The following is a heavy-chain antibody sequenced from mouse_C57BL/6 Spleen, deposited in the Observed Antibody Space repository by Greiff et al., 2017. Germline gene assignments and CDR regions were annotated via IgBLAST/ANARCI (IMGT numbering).Heavy chain of an antibody. V-gene: IGHV1-72*01. J-gene: IGHJ3*01. CDR2: IEPNSGGT. CDR1: GYTFTSYW. D-gene: IGHD2-5*01. Sequence: VQLQQPGAELVKPGASVKLSCKASGYTFTSYWMHWVKQRPGRGLEWIGRIEPNSGGTKYNEKFKSKATLTVDKPSSTAYMQLSSLTSEDSAVYYCARDSNYWFAYWGQGTLVTVSA. CDR3: ARDSNYWFAY.